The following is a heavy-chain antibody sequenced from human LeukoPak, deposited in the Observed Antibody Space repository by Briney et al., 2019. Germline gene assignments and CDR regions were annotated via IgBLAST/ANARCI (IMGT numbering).Heavy chain of an antibody. J-gene: IGHJ5*02. Sequence: AASVKVSCKASGYTFTSYGISWVRQAPGQGLEWMGWISAYNGNTNYAQKLQGRVTMTTDTSTSTAYMELRSLRSDDTAVYYCAIENYYDSSGYYRWGQGTLSPSPQ. D-gene: IGHD3-22*01. CDR2: ISAYNGNT. CDR1: GYTFTSYG. V-gene: IGHV1-18*01. CDR3: AIENYYDSSGYYR.